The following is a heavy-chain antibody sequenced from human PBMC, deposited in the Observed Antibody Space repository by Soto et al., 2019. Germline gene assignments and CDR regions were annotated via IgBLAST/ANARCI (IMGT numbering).Heavy chain of an antibody. J-gene: IGHJ6*02. Sequence: VQLVESGGGVVQPGRSLRLSCAASGFTFSSYAMHWVRQAPGQGLAWVAVISYDGSNKYYADSVKGRVNISRDNSKNTLDLQMNSLRAEDTAVYYCAPGGIPPYCYDGMDVWGQGTTVTFSS. CDR2: ISYDGSNK. V-gene: IGHV3-30-3*01. D-gene: IGHD6-13*01. CDR1: GFTFSSYA. CDR3: APGGIPPYCYDGMDV.